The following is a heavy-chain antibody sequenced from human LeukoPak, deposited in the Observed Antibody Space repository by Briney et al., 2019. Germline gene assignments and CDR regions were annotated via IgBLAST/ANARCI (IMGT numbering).Heavy chain of an antibody. CDR3: ARGGLAAETSGLDY. CDR2: LSTDNDDT. J-gene: IGHJ4*02. Sequence: ASVKVSCKASGYTFSSHDLNRVRQAPGHGLEWMGWLSTDNDDTGYAQKFQGRVTMTRDTSISTVYMELRSLTSDDTAVYYCARGGLAAETSGLDYWGQGTLVTVSA. V-gene: IGHV1-8*01. D-gene: IGHD6-13*01. CDR1: GYTFSSHD.